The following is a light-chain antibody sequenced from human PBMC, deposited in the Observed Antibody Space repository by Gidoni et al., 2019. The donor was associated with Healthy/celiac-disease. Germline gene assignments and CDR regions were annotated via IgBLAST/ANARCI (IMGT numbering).Light chain of an antibody. CDR2: DVS. CDR1: SSDAGGYNY. V-gene: IGLV2-11*01. Sequence: QSALTQPRSVPGSPGQSVTISCTGPSSDAGGYNYVSWYQQHPGNAPQLMIYDVSKRPSGVPDRCSGSKSGNTASLTRSGLQAEYEADYYCCSYAGSYTVVFGGGTKLTVL. CDR3: CSYAGSYTVV. J-gene: IGLJ2*01.